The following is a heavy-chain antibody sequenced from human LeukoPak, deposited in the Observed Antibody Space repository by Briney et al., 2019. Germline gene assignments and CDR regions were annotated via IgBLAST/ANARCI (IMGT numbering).Heavy chain of an antibody. CDR2: ISHSGNT. CDR1: GVSISRSY. V-gene: IGHV4-4*08. CDR3: ARGYFDSRESSNAFDV. J-gene: IGHJ3*01. D-gene: IGHD3-9*01. Sequence: PSETLSLTCNVAGVSISRSYWSWIRQPPGKGLEWIGYISHSGNTKFNPSLKSRVTFSRDTSKNQISLELSSVTAADTALYYCARGYFDSRESSNAFDVWGQGTMVTVPS.